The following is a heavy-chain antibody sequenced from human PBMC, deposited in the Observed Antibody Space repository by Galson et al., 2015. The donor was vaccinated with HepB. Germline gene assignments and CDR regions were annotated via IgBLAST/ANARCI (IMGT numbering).Heavy chain of an antibody. V-gene: IGHV3-15*01. CDR1: GFTLSKAG. CDR2: IKNKTDGGPT. D-gene: IGHD3-3*01. CDR3: TTWSGYRLIDS. J-gene: IGHJ4*02. Sequence: SLRLSCAVSGFTLSKAGMNWVRQAPGKGPEWVGRIKNKTDGGPTDYAEPVKGRFIISRDDSKSTLYLQMNSLKSEDTAVYYCTTWSGYRLIDSWGQGTLVTVSS.